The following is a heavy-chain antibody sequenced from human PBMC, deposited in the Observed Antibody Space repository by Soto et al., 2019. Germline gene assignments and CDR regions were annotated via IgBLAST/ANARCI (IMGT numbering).Heavy chain of an antibody. CDR1: GGTFSSYA. J-gene: IGHJ3*02. CDR3: VSGSGYCSSTSCYVDAFDI. Sequence: SVKVSCKASGGTFSSYAISWVRQAPGQGLEWMGGIIPIFGTANYAQKFQGRVTITADESTSTAYMELSSLRSEDTAVYYCVSGSGYCSSTSCYVDAFDIWGQGTMVT. CDR2: IIPIFGTA. D-gene: IGHD2-2*01. V-gene: IGHV1-69*13.